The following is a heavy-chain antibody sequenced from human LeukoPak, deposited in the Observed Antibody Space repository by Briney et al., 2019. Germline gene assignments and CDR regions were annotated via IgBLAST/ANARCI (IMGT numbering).Heavy chain of an antibody. Sequence: SETLSLTCTVSGGSISGDYWSWIRQSPGKGLEWIAYIHYSGSTSYNPSLKSRVTISVDTSKNEFSLKLTSVNAADTAVYYCAKDLPAIRFGEHAFDIWGQGTMVTVSS. D-gene: IGHD3-10*01. CDR3: AKDLPAIRFGEHAFDI. V-gene: IGHV4-59*01. J-gene: IGHJ3*02. CDR1: GGSISGDY. CDR2: IHYSGST.